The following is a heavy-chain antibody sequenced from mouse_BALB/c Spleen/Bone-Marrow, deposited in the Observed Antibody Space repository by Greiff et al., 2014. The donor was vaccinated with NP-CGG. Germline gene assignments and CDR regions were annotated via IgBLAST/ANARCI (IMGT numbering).Heavy chain of an antibody. V-gene: IGHV1S132*01. CDR1: GYTFTNYW. D-gene: IGHD2-4*01. CDR2: IFPGTDTT. Sequence: VQLVESGAEVVNPGASVKLSCRTSGYTFTNYWIQWVKQRPGQGLGWIGEIFPGTDTTYYNEKFKDKATLTIDTSSSTAYMQLSNLTSEDSAVYFCARNYDYDEGAWFTYWGQGTLVTVSA. CDR3: ARNYDYDEGAWFTY. J-gene: IGHJ3*01.